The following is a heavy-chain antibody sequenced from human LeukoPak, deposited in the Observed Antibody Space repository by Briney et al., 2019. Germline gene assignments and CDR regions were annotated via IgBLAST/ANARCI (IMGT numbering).Heavy chain of an antibody. V-gene: IGHV5-51*01. Sequence: GESLKISCKGSGYSFTSYWIGWVRQMPGKGLEWMGIIYPGDSDTRYSPSFQGQVTISADKSISTAYLQWSSLKASDTAMYYCARHRYGDYVPDAFDIWGQGTMVTVSS. J-gene: IGHJ3*02. CDR1: GYSFTSYW. CDR2: IYPGDSDT. D-gene: IGHD4-17*01. CDR3: ARHRYGDYVPDAFDI.